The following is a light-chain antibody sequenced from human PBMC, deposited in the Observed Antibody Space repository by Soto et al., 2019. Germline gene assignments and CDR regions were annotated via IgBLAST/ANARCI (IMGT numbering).Light chain of an antibody. J-gene: IGKJ2*01. CDR2: GAY. CDR1: QSIRSY. Sequence: DIQMTQSPSSLSASVGDRVTITCRASQSIRSYLNCYHQKPGKTPQLLIYGAYNLQSGAPSRFTGSGSGTHFTLTISSLQPEDFATYYCQQSYTTPYTFGQGTKLEIK. V-gene: IGKV1-39*01. CDR3: QQSYTTPYT.